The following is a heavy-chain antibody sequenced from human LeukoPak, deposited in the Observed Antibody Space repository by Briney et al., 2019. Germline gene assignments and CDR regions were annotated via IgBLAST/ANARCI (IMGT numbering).Heavy chain of an antibody. CDR3: ARGEGVERTVYFDY. V-gene: IGHV3-7*01. CDR2: IKQDGSEK. Sequence: TGGSLRLSCAASGFTFSSYWMSWVRQAPGKGLEWVANIKQDGSEKYYVDSVKGRFTISRDNSKNTLYLLMNSLRAEDTAVYYCARGEGVERTVYFDYWGQGTLVTVSS. CDR1: GFTFSSYW. J-gene: IGHJ4*02. D-gene: IGHD1-1*01.